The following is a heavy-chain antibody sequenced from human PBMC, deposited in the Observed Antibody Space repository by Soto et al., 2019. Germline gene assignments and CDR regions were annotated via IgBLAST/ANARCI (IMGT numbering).Heavy chain of an antibody. V-gene: IGHV4-34*01. CDR2: INHSGST. J-gene: IGHJ6*02. Sequence: SETLSLTCAVYGGSFSGYYWSWIRQPPGKGLEWIGEINHSGSTNYNPSLKSRVTISVDTSKNQFSLKLSSVTAADTAVYYCARTTQVVAANQNYYYYGMDVWGQGTTVTVSS. CDR1: GGSFSGYY. D-gene: IGHD2-15*01. CDR3: ARTTQVVAANQNYYYYGMDV.